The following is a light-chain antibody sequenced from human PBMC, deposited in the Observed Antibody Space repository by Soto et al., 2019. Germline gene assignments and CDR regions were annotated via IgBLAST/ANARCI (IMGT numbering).Light chain of an antibody. CDR3: CSLTTSHTYV. J-gene: IGLJ1*01. V-gene: IGLV2-14*03. CDR1: SSGIGHYDY. Sequence: SVLTQPASVSGSPGQSITISCTGTSSGIGHYDYVSWYQQHPGKAPKLMIYHVTYRPSGVSNRYSGSKSGNSASLTISGLQADDEADYYSCSLTTSHTYVFGSGTKVTVL. CDR2: HVT.